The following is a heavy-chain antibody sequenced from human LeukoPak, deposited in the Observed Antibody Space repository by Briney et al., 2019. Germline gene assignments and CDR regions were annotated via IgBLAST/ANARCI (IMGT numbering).Heavy chain of an antibody. J-gene: IGHJ3*02. Sequence: PSETLSLTCAVYGGSFSGYYWSWIRQPPGKGLEWIGEINHSGSTNYNPSLKSRVTISVDRSKNQFSLKLSSVTAADTAVYYCARTSIAARRANAFDIWGQGTMVTVSS. CDR3: ARTSIAARRANAFDI. D-gene: IGHD6-6*01. V-gene: IGHV4-34*01. CDR2: INHSGST. CDR1: GGSFSGYY.